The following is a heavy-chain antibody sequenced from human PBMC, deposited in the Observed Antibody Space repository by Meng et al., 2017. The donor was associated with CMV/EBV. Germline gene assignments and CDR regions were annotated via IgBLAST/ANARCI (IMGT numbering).Heavy chain of an antibody. CDR2: IYYSGST. CDR3: ARDNRRGGVDY. CDR1: GGSISSGDYY. Sequence: QVQLPESGPGLVKPSQPLSLPCTVSGGSISSGDYYWSWIRQPPGKGLEWIGYIYYSGSTYYNPSLKSRVTISVDTSKNQFSLKLSSVTAADTAVYYCARDNRRGGVDYWGQGTLVTVSS. V-gene: IGHV4-30-4*08. J-gene: IGHJ4*02. D-gene: IGHD3-3*01.